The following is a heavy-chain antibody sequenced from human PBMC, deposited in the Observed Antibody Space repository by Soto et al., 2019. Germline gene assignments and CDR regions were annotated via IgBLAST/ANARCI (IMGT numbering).Heavy chain of an antibody. J-gene: IGHJ6*02. Sequence: PGGSLRLSCASSGFTFSSYGMHWVRQAPGKGLEWVAVIWYDGSNKYYADSVKGRFTISRDNSKNTLYLQMNSLRAEDTAVYYCARDPSPPRTKSLLSYSYYGMDVWGQGTTVTVSS. CDR2: IWYDGSNK. CDR1: GFTFSSYG. CDR3: ARDPSPPRTKSLLSYSYYGMDV. V-gene: IGHV3-33*01.